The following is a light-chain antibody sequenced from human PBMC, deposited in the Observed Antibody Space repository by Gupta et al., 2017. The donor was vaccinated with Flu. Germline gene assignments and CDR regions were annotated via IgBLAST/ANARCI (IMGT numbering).Light chain of an antibody. V-gene: IGKV1-5*03. CDR2: KAS. CDR3: QQYYSEST. J-gene: IGKJ1*01. CDR1: QSINNW. Sequence: GDRVTISCRASQSINNWLAWYQQRSGKAPKLLIYKASSLQSGVPSRFSGSGSGTEFTLTISSLQSDDFATYYCQQYYSESTFGQGTKVEVK.